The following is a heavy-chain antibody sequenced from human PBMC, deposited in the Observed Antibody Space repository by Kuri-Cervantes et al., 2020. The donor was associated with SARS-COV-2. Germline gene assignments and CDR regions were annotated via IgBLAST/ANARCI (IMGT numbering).Heavy chain of an antibody. CDR1: GFTVSSNY. V-gene: IGHV3-66*01. J-gene: IGHJ4*02. CDR3: ASDRVGASDY. Sequence: GESLKISCAASGFTVSSNYMTWVRQAPGKGLEWVSTIYTGGSTDYADSVKGRFTISRDNPKNPLYLQMNSLRAEDTAVYYCASDRVGASDYWGQGTLVTVSS. CDR2: IYTGGST. D-gene: IGHD1-26*01.